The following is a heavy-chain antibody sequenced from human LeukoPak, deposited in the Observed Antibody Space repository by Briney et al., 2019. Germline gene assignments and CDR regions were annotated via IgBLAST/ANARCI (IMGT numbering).Heavy chain of an antibody. V-gene: IGHV3-7*01. CDR2: IKQDGSEK. CDR3: ARDSGFEYYYDSSGQNVFDI. D-gene: IGHD3-22*01. J-gene: IGHJ3*02. CDR1: GFTFSSYW. Sequence: GGSLRLSCAASGFTFSSYWMSWVRQAPGKGLEWVANIKQDGSEKYYVDSVKGRFTISRDNAKNSLYLQMNSLRAEDTAVYYCARDSGFEYYYDSSGQNVFDIWGQGTMVTVSS.